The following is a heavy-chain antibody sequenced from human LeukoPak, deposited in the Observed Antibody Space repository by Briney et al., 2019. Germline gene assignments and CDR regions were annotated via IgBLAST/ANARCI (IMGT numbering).Heavy chain of an antibody. J-gene: IGHJ5*02. Sequence: SETLSLTCAVYGGSFSGYYWSWIRQPPGKGLEWIGEINHSRSTNYNPSLKSRVTISVDTSKNQFSLKLSSVTAADTAVYYCARAPRRGYYGSGSYYWFDPWGQGTLVTVSS. V-gene: IGHV4-34*01. D-gene: IGHD3-10*01. CDR2: INHSRST. CDR1: GGSFSGYY. CDR3: ARAPRRGYYGSGSYYWFDP.